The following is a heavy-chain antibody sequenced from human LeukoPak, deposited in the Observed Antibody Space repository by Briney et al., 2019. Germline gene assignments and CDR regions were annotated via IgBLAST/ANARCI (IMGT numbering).Heavy chain of an antibody. CDR1: GGSISSGDYY. V-gene: IGHV4-30-4*08. J-gene: IGHJ4*02. CDR2: IYYSGST. D-gene: IGHD3-22*01. CDR3: ARLGSRGYYYDSSGPPGFDY. Sequence: SETLSLTCTVSGGSISSGDYYWSWIRQPPGKGLEWIGYIYYSGSTYYNPSLKSRVTISVDTSKNQFSLKLSSVTAADTAVYYCARLGSRGYYYDSSGPPGFDYWGQGTLVTVSS.